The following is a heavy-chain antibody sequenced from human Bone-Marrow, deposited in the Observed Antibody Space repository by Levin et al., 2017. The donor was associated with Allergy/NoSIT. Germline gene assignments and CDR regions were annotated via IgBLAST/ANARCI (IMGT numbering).Heavy chain of an antibody. D-gene: IGHD1-26*01. CDR2: VSTSADGGTA. V-gene: IGHV3-15*01. Sequence: MPGGSLRLSCTASGFTFNNAWMTWVRQAPGQGLEWIGRVSTSADGGTAEYAPPVRGRFTITRDDAKKMAFLDINSLRTDDPAVYYCTTGVSKWEGNYFDYWGQGTLVTVSS. J-gene: IGHJ4*02. CDR1: GFTFNNAW. CDR3: TTGVSKWEGNYFDY.